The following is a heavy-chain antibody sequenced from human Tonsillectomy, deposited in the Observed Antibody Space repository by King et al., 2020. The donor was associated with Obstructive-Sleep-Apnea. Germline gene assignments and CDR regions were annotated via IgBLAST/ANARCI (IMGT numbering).Heavy chain of an antibody. D-gene: IGHD4-23*01. J-gene: IGHJ4*02. CDR3: ARLADGGNFDY. CDR2: IGTAGDT. V-gene: IGHV3-13*01. CDR1: GFTFSSYD. Sequence: VQLVESGGGLVQPGGSLRLSCAASGFTFSSYDMHWVRQATGKGLEWVSAIGTAGDTYYPGSVKGRFTTSRENAKNSLYLQMNSLRAGDTAVYYCARLADGGNFDYWGQGTLVTVSS.